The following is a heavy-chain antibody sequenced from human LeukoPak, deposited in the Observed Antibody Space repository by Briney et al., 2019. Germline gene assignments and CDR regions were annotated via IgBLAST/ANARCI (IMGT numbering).Heavy chain of an antibody. CDR2: ISYDGSNK. CDR3: ARDRLGYDSSSSRFDY. Sequence: PGGSLRLSCAASGFTFSSYAMHWVRQAPGKGLEWVAVISYDGSNKYYADSVKGRSTISRDNSKNTLYLQMNSLRAEDTAVYYCARDRLGYDSSSSRFDYWGQGTLVTVSS. J-gene: IGHJ4*02. V-gene: IGHV3-30-3*01. D-gene: IGHD6-6*01. CDR1: GFTFSSYA.